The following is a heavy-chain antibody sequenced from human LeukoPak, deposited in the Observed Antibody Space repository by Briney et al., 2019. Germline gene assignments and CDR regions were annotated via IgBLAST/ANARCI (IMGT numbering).Heavy chain of an antibody. Sequence: GGSLRLSCAASGFTFSTYNMNWLRQAPGKGLEWVSYISSGSSTIYYADSVKGRFTISRDNAKNSLYLQMNSLRAEDTAVYYCARSYGYNYGDWGQGTLVTVSS. V-gene: IGHV3-48*04. D-gene: IGHD5-18*01. CDR1: GFTFSTYN. CDR2: ISSGSSTI. J-gene: IGHJ4*02. CDR3: ARSYGYNYGD.